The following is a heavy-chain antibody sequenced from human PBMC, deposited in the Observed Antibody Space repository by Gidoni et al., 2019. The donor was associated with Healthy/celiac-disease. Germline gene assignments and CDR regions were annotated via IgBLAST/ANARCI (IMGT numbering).Heavy chain of an antibody. CDR2: ISGSGGST. D-gene: IGHD3-22*01. CDR1: GFTFSSYA. CDR3: AKGAGVVVVIKRVYFDL. J-gene: IGHJ2*01. V-gene: IGHV3-23*04. Sequence: EVQLVESGGGLVQPGGSLRLSCAASGFTFSSYAMGWVRQAPGKGLEWVSAISGSGGSTSYADSVKGRFTISRDNSKNTLYLQMNSLRAEDTAVYYCAKGAGVVVVIKRVYFDLWGRGTLVTVSS.